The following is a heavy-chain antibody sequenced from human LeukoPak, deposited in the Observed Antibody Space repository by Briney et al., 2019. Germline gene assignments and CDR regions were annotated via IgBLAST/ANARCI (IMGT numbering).Heavy chain of an antibody. J-gene: IGHJ6*03. V-gene: IGHV4-38-2*02. D-gene: IGHD3-22*01. Sequence: SETLSLTCTVSGYSISSSYYWGWIRQPPGKGLEWIGSIYYSGSTYYNPSLKSRVTISVDTSKNQFSLKLSSVTAADTAVYYCTRGSIAYYYMDVWGKGTTVTISS. CDR2: IYYSGST. CDR1: GYSISSSYY. CDR3: TRGSIAYYYMDV.